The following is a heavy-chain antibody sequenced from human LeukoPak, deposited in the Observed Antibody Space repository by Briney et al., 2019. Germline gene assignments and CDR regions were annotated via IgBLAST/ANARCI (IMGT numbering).Heavy chain of an antibody. Sequence: GESLKISCKGSGYSFTSYWISWVRQMPGKGLXXXXXXXPSDSYTNYSPSFQGHVTISADKSISTAYLQWSSLKASDTAMYYCARLSYCGGDCRAPADYWGQGTLVTVSS. CDR2: XXPSDSYT. D-gene: IGHD2-21*02. J-gene: IGHJ4*02. CDR1: GYSFTSYW. CDR3: ARLSYCGGDCRAPADY. V-gene: IGHV5-10-1*01.